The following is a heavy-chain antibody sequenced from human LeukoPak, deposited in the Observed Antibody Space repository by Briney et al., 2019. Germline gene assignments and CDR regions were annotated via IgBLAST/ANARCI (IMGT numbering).Heavy chain of an antibody. J-gene: IGHJ5*02. V-gene: IGHV3-74*01. CDR3: ARASIAARPARFDP. D-gene: IGHD6-6*01. CDR2: INSDGSST. CDR1: GLTFSSYW. Sequence: GGSLRLSCAASGLTFSSYWMHWVRQAPGKGLVWVSRINSDGSSTSYADSVKGRFTISRDNAKNTLYLQMNSLRAEDTAVYYCARASIAARPARFDPWGQGTLVTVSS.